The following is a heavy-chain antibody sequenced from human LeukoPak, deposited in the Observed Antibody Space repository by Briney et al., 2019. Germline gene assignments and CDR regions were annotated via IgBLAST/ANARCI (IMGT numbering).Heavy chain of an antibody. CDR1: GFTFSSYA. V-gene: IGHV3-30*04. J-gene: IGHJ4*02. D-gene: IGHD5-12*01. CDR3: ASGGPGLVATLDY. Sequence: GGSLRLSCAASGFTFSSYAMHWVRQAPGKGLEWVAVISYDGSNKYYADSVKGRFTISRDNSKNTLYLQMNSLRAEDTAVYYCASGGPGLVATLDYWGQGTLVTVSS. CDR2: ISYDGSNK.